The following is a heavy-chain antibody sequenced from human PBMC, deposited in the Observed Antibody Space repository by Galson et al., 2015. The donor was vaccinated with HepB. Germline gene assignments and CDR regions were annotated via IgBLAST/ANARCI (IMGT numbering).Heavy chain of an antibody. CDR1: GYNFNGYY. J-gene: IGHJ3*02. Sequence: SVKVSCKASGYNFNGYYINWVRQAPGQGLEWMGRINPKSGGTNYAQKFQGRVTMTSDTSVSAAYMELSRLTSDDTAVYYCARAEYLDSSGHYSDAFDIWGQGTMVTVSS. V-gene: IGHV1-2*06. D-gene: IGHD3-22*01. CDR3: ARAEYLDSSGHYSDAFDI. CDR2: INPKSGGT.